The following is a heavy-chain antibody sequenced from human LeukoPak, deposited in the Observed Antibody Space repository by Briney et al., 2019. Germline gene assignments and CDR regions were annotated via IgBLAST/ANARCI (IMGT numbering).Heavy chain of an antibody. Sequence: GGSLRLSCAASGFTFSTYWMHWVRQAPGKGLVWVSRVSGDGTTTNYADSVKGRFTISRDISRNTLYLQMNSLRADDTAVYYCAKGQGSGSYPLDYWGQGTLVTVSS. J-gene: IGHJ4*02. CDR3: AKGQGSGSYPLDY. D-gene: IGHD3-16*02. CDR1: GFTFSTYW. V-gene: IGHV3-74*01. CDR2: VSGDGTTT.